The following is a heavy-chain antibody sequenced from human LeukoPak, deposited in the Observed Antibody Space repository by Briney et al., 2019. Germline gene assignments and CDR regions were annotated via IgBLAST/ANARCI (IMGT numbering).Heavy chain of an antibody. D-gene: IGHD6-13*01. V-gene: IGHV3-7*01. Sequence: GGSLRLSRAASGFTFSNYWMSWVRQAPGKGLEWVANIKQDGSEKYHVDSVNGRFTISRDNAKNSLYLQMNSPRAEDTAVYYCAREISSWYRTEGRFDPWGQGTLVTVSS. CDR2: IKQDGSEK. CDR1: GFTFSNYW. CDR3: AREISSWYRTEGRFDP. J-gene: IGHJ5*02.